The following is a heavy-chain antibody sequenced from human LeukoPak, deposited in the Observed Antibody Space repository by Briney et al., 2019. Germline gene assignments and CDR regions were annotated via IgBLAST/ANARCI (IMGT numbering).Heavy chain of an antibody. Sequence: ASVKVSCKASGGTFSSYAISWVRQAPGQGLEWKGGIIPIFGTANYAQKFQGRVTITADESTSTAYMELSSLRSEDTAVYYCARAPDYGAPAHFDYWGQGTLVTVSS. CDR1: GGTFSSYA. V-gene: IGHV1-69*13. CDR2: IIPIFGTA. CDR3: ARAPDYGAPAHFDY. J-gene: IGHJ4*02. D-gene: IGHD4-17*01.